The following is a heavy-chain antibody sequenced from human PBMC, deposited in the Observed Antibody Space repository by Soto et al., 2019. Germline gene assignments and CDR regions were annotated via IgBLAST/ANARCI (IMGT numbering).Heavy chain of an antibody. CDR1: GFTFSSYW. D-gene: IGHD2-15*01. Sequence: EVQLVESGGGLVQPGGSLRLSCAASGFTFSSYWMHWVRQAPGKGLVWVSRINSDVSSTTYADSVKGRFTISRDNAKNTLYLQLNSLRAEDTAVYYCARDQGYCSGGSCYVAGYWGQGTLVTVSS. CDR2: INSDVSST. J-gene: IGHJ4*02. CDR3: ARDQGYCSGGSCYVAGY. V-gene: IGHV3-74*01.